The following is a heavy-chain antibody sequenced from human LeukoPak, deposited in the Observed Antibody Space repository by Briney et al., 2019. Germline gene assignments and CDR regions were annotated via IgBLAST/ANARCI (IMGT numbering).Heavy chain of an antibody. V-gene: IGHV3-21*06. Sequence: PGGSLRLSCAASGFTFSSDAMSWVRQAPGKGLEWVSSITGSGPYMLYADSVKHRFTISRDNTKNLLYLEMNSLRAEDTAMYFCVRDVGAVRGEVYFDYWGQGTLVTVSS. J-gene: IGHJ4*02. CDR2: ITGSGPYM. CDR3: VRDVGAVRGEVYFDY. CDR1: GFTFSSDA. D-gene: IGHD3-10*01.